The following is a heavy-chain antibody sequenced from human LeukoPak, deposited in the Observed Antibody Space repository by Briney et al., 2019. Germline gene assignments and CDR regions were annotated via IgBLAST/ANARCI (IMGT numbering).Heavy chain of an antibody. CDR1: GGAISSAGFS. CDR2: TYHSGST. CDR3: ARASTSWTGAFDI. Sequence: PSETLSLTCAVSGGAISSAGFSWSWIRQPPGKGLEWIGYTYHSGSTSYNPSLKSRVTISVDLSKNQFSLKLNSVTAADTAVYYCARASTSWTGAFDIWGHGTMVTVSS. J-gene: IGHJ3*02. D-gene: IGHD6-13*01. V-gene: IGHV4-30-2*01.